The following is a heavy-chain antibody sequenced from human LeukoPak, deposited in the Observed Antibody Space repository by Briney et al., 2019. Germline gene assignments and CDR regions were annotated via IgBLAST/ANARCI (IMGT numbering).Heavy chain of an antibody. D-gene: IGHD6-13*01. J-gene: IGHJ4*02. CDR2: ISYDGSNE. Sequence: GGSLRLSCAASGFSFSRYAIHWVRQAPGKGLEWVAFISYDGSNEYYADSVKGRFTISRDNSNNTLYLQMNTLRPEDTAVYYCARDRLAAAGAKNFNYWGQGTLVTVSS. CDR3: ARDRLAAAGAKNFNY. V-gene: IGHV3-30-3*01. CDR1: GFSFSRYA.